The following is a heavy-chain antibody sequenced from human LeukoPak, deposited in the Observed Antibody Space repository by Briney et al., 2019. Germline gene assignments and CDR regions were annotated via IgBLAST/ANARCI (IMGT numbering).Heavy chain of an antibody. J-gene: IGHJ4*02. D-gene: IGHD4-17*01. V-gene: IGHV3-74*03. Sequence: GGSLRLSCAASGFTFSSHSMHWVRQAPGKGLVWVSHINTDGSRTTYADSVKGRFTISRDNAKNTLYLQMNSLRAEDTAVYYCARGRTTGYGDYVSYWGQGTLVTVSS. CDR1: GFTFSSHS. CDR2: INTDGSRT. CDR3: ARGRTTGYGDYVSY.